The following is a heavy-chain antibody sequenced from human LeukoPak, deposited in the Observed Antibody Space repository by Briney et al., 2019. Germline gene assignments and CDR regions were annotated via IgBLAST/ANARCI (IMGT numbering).Heavy chain of an antibody. CDR1: RGSISITNW. J-gene: IGHJ4*02. CDR3: SRESGAFCPFGY. Sequence: SETLSLTSGVPRGSISITNWWTWVRQPPGQGLEWIGEISLTGRTNYNPSLNGRVTMSLDESSNQPSLNLTSVTAADTAIYYCSRESGAFCPFGYWGQGTLVIVPS. V-gene: IGHV4-4*02. CDR2: ISLTGRT. D-gene: IGHD1-26*01.